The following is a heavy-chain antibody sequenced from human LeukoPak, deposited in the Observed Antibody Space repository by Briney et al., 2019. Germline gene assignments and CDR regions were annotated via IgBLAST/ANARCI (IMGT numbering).Heavy chain of an antibody. J-gene: IGHJ4*02. CDR1: GYSFSSYY. Sequence: ASVKVSCKASGYSFSSYYIIWVRRAPGQGLEWMGIINPSGGSTYYAQKFQGRVTMTRDMSTSTVYMELSSLRSEDTAFYYCARGSQEGVYDSNLYYGHNWGQETLVTVSS. CDR2: INPSGGST. D-gene: IGHD3-22*01. CDR3: ARGSQEGVYDSNLYYGHN. V-gene: IGHV1-46*01.